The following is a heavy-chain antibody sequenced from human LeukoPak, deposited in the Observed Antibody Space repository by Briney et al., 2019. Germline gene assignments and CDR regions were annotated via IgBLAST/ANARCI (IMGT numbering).Heavy chain of an antibody. J-gene: IGHJ3*01. V-gene: IGHV3-23*01. D-gene: IGHD2-2*01. CDR3: AKDRSCSGSSCNVGS. CDR1: GFTFSSFA. Sequence: PGGSLRLSCAASGFTFSSFAMSWVRQAPGKGLEWVSAISGSGGSTFYADSVKGLFTISRDNSKNTLFLQMSALRADDTAVYYCAKDRSCSGSSCNVGSWGQGTMVTVSS. CDR2: ISGSGGST.